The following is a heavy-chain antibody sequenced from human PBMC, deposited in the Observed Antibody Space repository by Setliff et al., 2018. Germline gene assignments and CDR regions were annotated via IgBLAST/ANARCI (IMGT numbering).Heavy chain of an antibody. CDR2: IYTSGTT. CDR1: GASIRSGSHY. V-gene: IGHV4-61*09. D-gene: IGHD2-21*01. Sequence: PSETLSLTCTVSGASIRSGSHYWSWIRQSAERGLEWIGHIYTSGTTDYSPSFKSRVSISADTSKNLVSLKLHSVTAADTAVYYCTKEYVVISFVANTHGHYGMDVWGQGTTVTVSS. CDR3: TKEYVVISFVANTHGHYGMDV. J-gene: IGHJ6*02.